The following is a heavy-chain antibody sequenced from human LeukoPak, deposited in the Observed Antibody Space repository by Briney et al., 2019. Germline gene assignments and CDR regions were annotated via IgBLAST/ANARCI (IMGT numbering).Heavy chain of an antibody. V-gene: IGHV4-59*01. CDR1: GGSISSYY. D-gene: IGHD3-10*01. CDR3: ARGRGTMVRGVIITKYYFDY. Sequence: PSETLSLTCTVSGGSISSYYWSWIRQPPGKGLEWIGYIYYSGSTNYNPSLKSRVTISVDTSKNQFSLKLGSVTAADTAVYYCARGRGTMVRGVIITKYYFDYWGQGTLVTVSS. J-gene: IGHJ4*02. CDR2: IYYSGST.